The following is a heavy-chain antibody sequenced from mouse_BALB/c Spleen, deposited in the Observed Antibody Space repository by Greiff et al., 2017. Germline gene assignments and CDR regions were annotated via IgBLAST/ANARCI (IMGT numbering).Heavy chain of an antibody. J-gene: IGHJ4*01. CDR1: GFTFSSYY. Sequence: EVMLVESGGGLVKLGGSLKLSCAASGFTFSSYYMSWVRQTPEKRLELVAAINSNGGSTYYPDTVKGRFTISRDNAKNTLYLQMSSLKSEDTALYYCARHYYGSSYLYYYAMDYWGQGTSVTVSS. CDR3: ARHYYGSSYLYYYAMDY. D-gene: IGHD1-1*01. V-gene: IGHV5-6-2*01. CDR2: INSNGGST.